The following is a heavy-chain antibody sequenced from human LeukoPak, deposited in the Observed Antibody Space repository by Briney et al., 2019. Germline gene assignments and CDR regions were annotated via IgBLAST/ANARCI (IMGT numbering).Heavy chain of an antibody. J-gene: IGHJ4*02. CDR1: GFSLSDYE. D-gene: IGHD2-21*01. CDR3: ARETSHCGGDCYDY. V-gene: IGHV3-21*05. CDR2: INTGSSYI. Sequence: GGSLRLSCTASGFSLSDYEINWVRQAPGKGLEWVSYINTGSSYIYYADSLKGRFTISRDDAKNSVYLQLNSLRAEDTALYYCARETSHCGGDCYDYWGQGTLVTVSS.